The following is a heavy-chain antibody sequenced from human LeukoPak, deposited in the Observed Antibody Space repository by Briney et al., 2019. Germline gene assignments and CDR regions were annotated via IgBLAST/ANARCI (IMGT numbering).Heavy chain of an antibody. CDR2: IYYSGST. Sequence: SETLSLTCTVSGGSISSSSYYWGWIRRPPGKGLEWIGSIYYSGSTYYNPSLKSRVTISVDTSKNQFSLKLSSVTAADTAVYYCARGVLDTYYYYYMDVWGKGTTVTVSS. CDR3: ARGVLDTYYYYYMDV. CDR1: GGSISSSSYY. D-gene: IGHD3-9*01. J-gene: IGHJ6*03. V-gene: IGHV4-39*07.